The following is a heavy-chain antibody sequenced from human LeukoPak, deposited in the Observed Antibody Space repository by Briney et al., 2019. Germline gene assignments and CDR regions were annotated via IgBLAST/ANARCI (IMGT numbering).Heavy chain of an antibody. CDR3: AKRCCSGWPFDY. CDR1: GFTFSSYS. J-gene: IGHJ4*02. D-gene: IGHD6-19*01. V-gene: IGHV3-23*01. Sequence: GGSLRLSCAASGFTFSSYSMNWVRQAPGKGLEWVSGISGGGGSTYYADSVKGRFTISRDNSKNTLYLQMNSLRAEDTAVYYCAKRCCSGWPFDYWGQGTLVTVSS. CDR2: ISGGGGST.